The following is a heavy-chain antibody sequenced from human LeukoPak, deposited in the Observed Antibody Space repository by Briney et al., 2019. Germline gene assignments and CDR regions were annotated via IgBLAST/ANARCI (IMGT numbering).Heavy chain of an antibody. CDR3: ARGGWSGDSSSWFPSWCYP. D-gene: IGHD6-13*01. J-gene: IGHJ5*02. CDR1: GGTFSSYA. Sequence: SVKVSCTASGGTFSSYAISWVRQAPGQGLEWMGGIIPIFVTANYAQKFQGRVTITADESTSTAYMELSSLRSEDTAVYYCARGGWSGDSSSWFPSWCYPWGQGTLVTVSS. V-gene: IGHV1-69*01. CDR2: IIPIFVTA.